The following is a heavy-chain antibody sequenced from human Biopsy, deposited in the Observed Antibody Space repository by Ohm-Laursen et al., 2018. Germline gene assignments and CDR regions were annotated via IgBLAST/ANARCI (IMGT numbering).Heavy chain of an antibody. CDR1: GGSTNDYF. D-gene: IGHD6-19*01. CDR2: IYSSGGS. J-gene: IGHJ2*01. Sequence: GTLSLTCSVSGGSTNDYFWSWIRQPAGETLEWIGRIYSSGGSSYNPSLKSRISMSMDTSNNQFSLTLASVTAADTAVYYCARTPGKAVAGRFLDLWGRGTLVTVSS. CDR3: ARTPGKAVAGRFLDL. V-gene: IGHV4-4*07.